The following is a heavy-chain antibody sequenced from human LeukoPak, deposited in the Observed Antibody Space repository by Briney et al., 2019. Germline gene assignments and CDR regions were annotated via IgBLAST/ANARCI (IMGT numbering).Heavy chain of an antibody. CDR2: INQDASEE. V-gene: IGHV3-7*01. CDR3: ARDHFYYNVGGYLSH. D-gene: IGHD3-22*01. Sequence: GGSLRLSCAASGFTFRYYRMSWVRQAPGKGLEWVANINQDASEEYYVDSVKGRLTISRDNAKNSLYLQVNSLRAEDTAVYYCARDHFYYNVGGYLSHWGQGTLVAVSS. CDR1: GFTFRYYR. J-gene: IGHJ4*02.